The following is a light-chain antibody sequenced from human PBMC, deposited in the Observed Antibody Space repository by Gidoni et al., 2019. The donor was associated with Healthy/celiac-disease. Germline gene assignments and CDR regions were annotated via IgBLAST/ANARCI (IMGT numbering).Light chain of an antibody. J-gene: IGKJ2*01. V-gene: IGKV3-20*01. CDR1: QSVSSSY. CDR3: QQYGSSPSYT. Sequence: EIVLTPSPGTLSLSPGERATLSCRASQSVSSSYLAWYQQKPGHAPRLLIYGASSRATGIPDRFSGSGSGTDFTLTISRLEPEDFAVYYCQQYGSSPSYTFGQGTKLEIK. CDR2: GAS.